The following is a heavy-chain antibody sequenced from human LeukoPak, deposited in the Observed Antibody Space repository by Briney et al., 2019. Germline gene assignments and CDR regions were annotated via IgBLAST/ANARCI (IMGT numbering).Heavy chain of an antibody. V-gene: IGHV1-69*13. Sequence: ASVKVSCKASGGTFSSYAISWVRQAPGQGLEWMGGIIPIFGTANYAQKFQGRVTITADESTSTAYMELSSLRSEDTAVYYCARVRIMITFGGVITPDYFDYWGQGTLVTVSS. CDR2: IIPIFGTA. CDR3: ARVRIMITFGGVITPDYFDY. D-gene: IGHD3-16*02. CDR1: GGTFSSYA. J-gene: IGHJ4*02.